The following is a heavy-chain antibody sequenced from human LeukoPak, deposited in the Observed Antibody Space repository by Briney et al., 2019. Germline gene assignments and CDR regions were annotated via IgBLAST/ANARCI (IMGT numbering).Heavy chain of an antibody. CDR1: GYTFTGYY. V-gene: IGHV1-2*02. Sequence: GASVKVSCKASGYTFTGYYMHWVRQAPGQGLEWMGWINPNSGGTNYAQKFQGRVTMTRDTSISTAYMELSRLRSDDTAVYYCARVVRGVMTYYYMDVWGKGTTVTISS. CDR2: INPNSGGT. CDR3: ARVVRGVMTYYYMDV. J-gene: IGHJ6*03. D-gene: IGHD3-10*01.